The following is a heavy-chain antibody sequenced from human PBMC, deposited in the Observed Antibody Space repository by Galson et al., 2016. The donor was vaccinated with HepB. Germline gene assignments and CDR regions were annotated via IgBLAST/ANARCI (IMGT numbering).Heavy chain of an antibody. CDR2: TYYRSKWCN. J-gene: IGHJ6*02. D-gene: IGHD5-12*01. Sequence: CAISGDSASSNSATWNWIRQSPSRGLEWLGRTYYRSKWCNDYALSVKSRITINPDTSKNQFSLQLNSVTPEDTAVYYCARVRSGYSGYANPYYYGMDVWGQGTLVTVSS. CDR1: GDSASSNSAT. CDR3: ARVRSGYSGYANPYYYGMDV. V-gene: IGHV6-1*01.